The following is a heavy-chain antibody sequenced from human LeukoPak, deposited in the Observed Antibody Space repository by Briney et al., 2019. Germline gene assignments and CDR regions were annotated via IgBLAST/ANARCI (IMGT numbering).Heavy chain of an antibody. Sequence: SETLSLTCTVSGGSISSYYWSWIRQPPGKGLEWIGYIYYSGSTNYNPSLKSRVTISVDTSKNQFSLKLSSVTAADTAVYYCARGAIFGVVIIHEGAFDIWGQGTMVTVSS. CDR3: ARGAIFGVVIIHEGAFDI. D-gene: IGHD3-3*01. V-gene: IGHV4-59*08. CDR1: GGSISSYY. J-gene: IGHJ3*02. CDR2: IYYSGST.